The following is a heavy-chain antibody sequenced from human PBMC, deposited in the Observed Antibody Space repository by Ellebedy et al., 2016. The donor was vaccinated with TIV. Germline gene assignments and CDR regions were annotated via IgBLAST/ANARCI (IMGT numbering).Heavy chain of an antibody. Sequence: GESLKISCAASGFTLSSHTMNWVRQAPGKGLEWVAMIDSSSTYIYYTNSVRGRFTISRDNARNSVYLEMNSLTGEDTAVYYCARGGELWLLADYWGQGTLVTVSS. CDR1: GFTLSSHT. CDR2: IDSSSTYI. D-gene: IGHD6-19*01. J-gene: IGHJ4*02. CDR3: ARGGELWLLADY. V-gene: IGHV3-21*01.